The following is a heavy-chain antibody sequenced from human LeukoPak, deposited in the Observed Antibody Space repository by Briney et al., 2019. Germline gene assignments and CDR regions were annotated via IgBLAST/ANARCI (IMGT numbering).Heavy chain of an antibody. CDR2: VSTYNGDT. V-gene: IGHV1-18*01. Sequence: ASVKVSCKASGYTFTDFGFIWVRQAPGQGLEWMGWVSTYNGDTDYAKKFQDRVTMTTESSTQSTFMELRNLRSDDTAVYYCARAESMALYFLYWGQGTLVSVSS. CDR3: ARAESMALYFLY. D-gene: IGHD1-14*01. CDR1: GYTFTDFG. J-gene: IGHJ1*01.